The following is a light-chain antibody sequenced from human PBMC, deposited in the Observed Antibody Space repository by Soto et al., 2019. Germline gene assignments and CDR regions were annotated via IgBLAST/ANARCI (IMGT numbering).Light chain of an antibody. CDR1: QSASSSY. CDR3: QQYNNWPPET. Sequence: EILLTQSPGTLSLSPGERATLSCRASQSASSSYLAWYQQKPGQAPRFLIYGASTRATGIPARFSGSGSGTEFTLTISSLRSADFAVYYCQQYNNWPPETFGQGTKVDIK. V-gene: IGKV3-15*01. J-gene: IGKJ1*01. CDR2: GAS.